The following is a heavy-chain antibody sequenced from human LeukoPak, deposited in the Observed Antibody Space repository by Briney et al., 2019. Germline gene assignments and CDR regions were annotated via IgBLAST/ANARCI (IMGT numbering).Heavy chain of an antibody. Sequence: PGGSLRLSCAASGFTFSTYWMHWVRQAPGKGLVWVARIKGDGSSTIYADSVKGRFTISRDNSKNTLYLQTSSLRAEDTAVYYCAREDRFGYNYAYGIDVWGQGTTVTVSS. CDR2: IKGDGSST. CDR3: AREDRFGYNYAYGIDV. V-gene: IGHV3-74*01. J-gene: IGHJ6*02. CDR1: GFTFSTYW. D-gene: IGHD5-18*01.